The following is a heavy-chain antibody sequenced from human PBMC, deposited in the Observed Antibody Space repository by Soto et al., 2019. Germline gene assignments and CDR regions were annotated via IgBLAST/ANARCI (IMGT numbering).Heavy chain of an antibody. CDR3: ARGGVY. CDR1: GFNFSNYD. J-gene: IGHJ4*02. Sequence: PGGSLRLSCAASGFNFSNYDMNWVRQAQGGGLEWIAFISGTGFTTYYADSAWPRFTISSDNSHKALFLQMVSLTVDDSGIYFCARGGVYWGQGVPVTVSS. V-gene: IGHV3-48*03. D-gene: IGHD2-8*01. CDR2: ISGTGFTT.